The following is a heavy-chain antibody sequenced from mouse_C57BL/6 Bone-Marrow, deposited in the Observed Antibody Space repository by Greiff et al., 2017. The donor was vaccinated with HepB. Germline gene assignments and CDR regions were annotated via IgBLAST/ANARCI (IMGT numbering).Heavy chain of an antibody. V-gene: IGHV1-74*01. D-gene: IGHD1-1*01. CDR3: AITYYYYGSSYPFDY. J-gene: IGHJ2*01. CDR1: GYTFTSYW. CDR2: IHPSDSDT. Sequence: QVHVKQPGAELVKPGASVKVSCKASGYTFTSYWMHWVKQRPGQGLEWIGRIHPSDSDTNYNQKFKGKATLTVDKSSSTAYMQLSSLTSEDSAVYYCAITYYYYGSSYPFDYWGQGTTLTVSS.